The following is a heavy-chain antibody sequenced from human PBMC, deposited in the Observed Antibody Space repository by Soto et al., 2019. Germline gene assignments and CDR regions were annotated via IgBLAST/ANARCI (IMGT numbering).Heavy chain of an antibody. V-gene: IGHV3-11*01. CDR2: ISSSGSTI. J-gene: IGHJ4*02. CDR3: ARGMYSGYDYSPGY. D-gene: IGHD5-12*01. CDR1: GFTFSDYY. Sequence: PGGSLRLSCATSGFTFSDYYMSWIRQAPGKGLEWVSYISSSGSTIYYADSVKGRFTISRDNAKNSLYLQMNSLRAEDTAVYYCARGMYSGYDYSPGYWGQGTLVTVSS.